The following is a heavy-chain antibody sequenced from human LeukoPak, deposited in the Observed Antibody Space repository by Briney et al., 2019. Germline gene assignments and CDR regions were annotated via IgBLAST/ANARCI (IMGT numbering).Heavy chain of an antibody. CDR2: IYYSGST. Sequence: SETLSLTCTVSGGSISSSSYYWGWLRQPPGKGLEWLGSIYYSGSTYYNPSLKSRVTISVYTSKNQFSLKLSSVTAADTAVYYCAGDCSSHMDVWGKGTTVTVSS. D-gene: IGHD2-15*01. CDR1: GGSISSSSYY. CDR3: AGDCSSHMDV. V-gene: IGHV4-39*01. J-gene: IGHJ6*03.